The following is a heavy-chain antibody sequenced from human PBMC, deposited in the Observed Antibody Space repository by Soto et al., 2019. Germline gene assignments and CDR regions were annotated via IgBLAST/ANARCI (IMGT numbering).Heavy chain of an antibody. CDR2: ISSSSSTI. Sequence: GGLLTDSRRASGVSICSCTMNYVNKAPGKGLEWVSYISSSSSTIYYADSVKGRFTISRDNAKNSLYLQMNSLRAEDTAVYYCARHPERIAQIGWFDPWGQGTLVTVSS. D-gene: IGHD6-13*01. CDR1: GVSICSCT. V-gene: IGHV3-48*01. J-gene: IGHJ5*02. CDR3: ARHPERIAQIGWFDP.